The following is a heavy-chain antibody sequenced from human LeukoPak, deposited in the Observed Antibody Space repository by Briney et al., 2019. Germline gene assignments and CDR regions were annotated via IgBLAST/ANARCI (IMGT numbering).Heavy chain of an antibody. J-gene: IGHJ4*02. CDR3: AMKSGYSSGIADFDY. CDR2: INPNSGGT. CDR1: GYTFTGYY. Sequence: WASVKVSCKASGYTFTGYYMHWVRQAPGQGLEWMGWINPNSGGTNYAQKLQGRVTMTTDTSTSTAYMELRSLRSDDTAVYYCAMKSGYSSGIADFDYWGQGTLVTVSS. V-gene: IGHV1-2*02. D-gene: IGHD6-19*01.